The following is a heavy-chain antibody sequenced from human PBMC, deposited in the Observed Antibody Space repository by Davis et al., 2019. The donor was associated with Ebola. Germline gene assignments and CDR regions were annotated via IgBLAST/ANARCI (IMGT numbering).Heavy chain of an antibody. D-gene: IGHD3-9*01. CDR3: ARDFSYYDILTGYYHYYYYYGMDV. CDR1: GFTFSSYE. J-gene: IGHJ6*02. CDR2: ISSSGSTI. Sequence: GESLKISCAASGFTFSSYEMNWVRQAPGKGLEWVSYISSSGSTIYYADSVKGRFTISRDNAKNSLYLQMNSLRAEDTAVYYCARDFSYYDILTGYYHYYYYYGMDVWGQGTTVTVSS. V-gene: IGHV3-48*03.